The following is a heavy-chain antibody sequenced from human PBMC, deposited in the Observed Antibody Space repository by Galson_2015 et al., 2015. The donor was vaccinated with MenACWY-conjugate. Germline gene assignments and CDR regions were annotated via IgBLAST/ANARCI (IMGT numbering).Heavy chain of an antibody. CDR1: GYTFTSFS. J-gene: IGHJ4*02. V-gene: IGHV1-18*01. CDR3: ARGSLAATGTGY. Sequence: SVKVSCKASGYTFTSFSINWVRQAPGRGLEWMGYISTYNGNTNYAQKFQGRVTMTTDTTTSTAYMELRSLRSDDTAMYYCARGSLAATGTGYWGQGTLVTVSS. CDR2: ISTYNGNT. D-gene: IGHD6-13*01.